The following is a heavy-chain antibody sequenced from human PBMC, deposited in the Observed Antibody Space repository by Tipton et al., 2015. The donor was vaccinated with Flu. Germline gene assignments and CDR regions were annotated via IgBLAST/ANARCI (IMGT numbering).Heavy chain of an antibody. CDR2: LSGGGGTT. CDR3: AKVIPELVSGLDY. V-gene: IGHV3-23*04. Sequence: VQLVQSGGGLVRPGGSLRLSCAASGFTFNRYAMSWVRQAPGKGLEWVAALSGGGGTTYFADSLKGRFTISSDISKNTLYLQMNSLRAEDTAVYYCAKVIPELVSGLDYWGQGTLVTVSS. J-gene: IGHJ4*02. CDR1: GFTFNRYA. D-gene: IGHD1-7*01.